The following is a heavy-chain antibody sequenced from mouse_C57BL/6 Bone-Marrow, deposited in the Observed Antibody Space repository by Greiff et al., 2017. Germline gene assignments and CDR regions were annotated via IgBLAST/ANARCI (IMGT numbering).Heavy chain of an antibody. CDR2: IYPGDGDT. CDR1: GYAFSSSW. V-gene: IGHV1-82*01. D-gene: IGHD3-2*02. CDR3: AIRKDSSGYVWFAD. J-gene: IGHJ3*01. Sequence: VQLQQSGPELVKPGASVKISCKASGYAFSSSWMNWVKQRPGQGLEWLGRIYPGDGDTNYNGTFTGKATLTADQSSSTAYMQLSHLTSEDSAVYFGAIRKDSSGYVWFADWGKGTLVTVSA.